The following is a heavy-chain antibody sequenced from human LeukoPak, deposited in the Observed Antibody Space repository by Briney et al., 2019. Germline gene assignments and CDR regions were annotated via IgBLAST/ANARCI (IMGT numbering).Heavy chain of an antibody. D-gene: IGHD1-26*01. CDR1: GFYFDYYA. J-gene: IGHJ4*02. Sequence: GESLRLSCAASGFYFDYYAMSWVRQPPGQGLEWVSTISGSAITTFYADAVKGRFTISRDNSQNTLFLQMNSLRADDTAVYHCARTTRILGASLVDYWGQGIQVTVSS. V-gene: IGHV3-23*01. CDR3: ARTTRILGASLVDY. CDR2: ISGSAITT.